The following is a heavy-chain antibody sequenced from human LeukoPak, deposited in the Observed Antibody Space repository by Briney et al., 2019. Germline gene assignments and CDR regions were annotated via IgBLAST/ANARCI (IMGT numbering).Heavy chain of an antibody. V-gene: IGHV4-39*07. J-gene: IGHJ6*03. CDR1: GYSISSSSYY. D-gene: IGHD5-18*01. CDR2: IYYSGST. Sequence: SETLSLTCTVSGYSISSSSYYWGWIRQPPGKGLEWIGSIYYSGSTYYNPSLKSRVTISVDTSKNQFSLKLRSVTAADTAVYYCARTTEGGYNYGYFYYYYMDVWGKGTTVTISS. CDR3: ARTTEGGYNYGYFYYYYMDV.